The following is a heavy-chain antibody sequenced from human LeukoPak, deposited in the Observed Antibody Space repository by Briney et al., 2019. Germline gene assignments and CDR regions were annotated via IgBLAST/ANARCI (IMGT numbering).Heavy chain of an antibody. J-gene: IGHJ4*02. D-gene: IGHD2-2*01. CDR3: ARETYCTSTTCPIGDHFDY. V-gene: IGHV3-21*01. CDR1: GFTFSSYS. CDR2: ISSSSNYI. Sequence: GGSLRLSCAASGFTFSSYSMNWVRQAPGKGLEWVSSISSSSNYIYYVDSLKGRFTISRDNAKNSLYLQMNSLRAEDTAVYYCARETYCTSTTCPIGDHFDYWGQGTLVTVSS.